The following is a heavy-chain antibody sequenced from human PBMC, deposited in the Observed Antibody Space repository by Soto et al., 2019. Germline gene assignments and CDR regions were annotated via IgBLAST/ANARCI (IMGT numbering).Heavy chain of an antibody. D-gene: IGHD4-17*01. CDR3: TRDNDYRVDDG. J-gene: IGHJ4*02. CDR2: IHHSGST. Sequence: PSETLSLTCAVSGYSVTNRDWWSWVRQPPGKGLEWIGEIHHSGSTHYNPSLKSRVTMSVDKSTNQFSLTMSAVSAADTAIYYCTRDNDYRVDDGWGQGTLVTVS. CDR1: GYSVTNRDW. V-gene: IGHV4-4*02.